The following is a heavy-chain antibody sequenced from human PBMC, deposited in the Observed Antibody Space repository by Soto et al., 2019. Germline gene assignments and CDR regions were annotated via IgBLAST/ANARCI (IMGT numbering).Heavy chain of an antibody. V-gene: IGHV1-18*01. J-gene: IGHJ3*02. D-gene: IGHD1-1*01. CDR1: GYTFTSYG. CDR3: AGVQLERLSFPDAFDI. Sequence: GASVKVSCKASGYTFTSYGISWVRQAPGQGLEWMGWISAYNGNTNYAQKLQGRVTMTTDTSTSTAYMELRSLRSDDTAVYYCAGVQLERLSFPDAFDIWGQGTMVTVSS. CDR2: ISAYNGNT.